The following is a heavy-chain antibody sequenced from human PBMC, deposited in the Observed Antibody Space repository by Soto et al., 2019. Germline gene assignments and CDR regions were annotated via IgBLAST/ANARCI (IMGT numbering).Heavy chain of an antibody. D-gene: IGHD3-10*01. J-gene: IGHJ6*02. CDR2: IYPGDSDT. CDR1: GYSFTSYW. V-gene: IGHV5-51*01. CDR3: AGGGVRGVITQTRDYYGMDL. Sequence: PGESLKISCKGSGYSFTSYWIGWVRQMPGKGLEWMGIIYPGDSDTRYSPSFQGQVTISADKSISTAYLQWSSLKASDTAMYYCAGGGVRGVITQTRDYYGMDLWGQGTTVTVSS.